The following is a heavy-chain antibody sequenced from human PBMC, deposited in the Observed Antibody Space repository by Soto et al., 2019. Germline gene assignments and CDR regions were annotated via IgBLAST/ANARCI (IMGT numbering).Heavy chain of an antibody. Sequence: QAQLVQSGSEVNKPGASVKVSCKASGYTFTSYGVSWVRQAPGHGLEWMGWISPYTGNTNYAQKFQDRVTMTTDTSTSSAYMDLKNRRPHDTAVYYCAVHSPRLLDVWGRGTMVTVSS. J-gene: IGHJ6*02. CDR1: GYTFTSYG. CDR2: ISPYTGNT. V-gene: IGHV1-18*04. D-gene: IGHD3-22*01. CDR3: AVHSPRLLDV.